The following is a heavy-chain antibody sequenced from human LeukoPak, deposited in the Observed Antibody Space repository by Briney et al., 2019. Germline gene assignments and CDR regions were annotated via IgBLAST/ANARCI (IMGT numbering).Heavy chain of an antibody. CDR1: GYTFTGYY. V-gene: IGHV1-2*02. J-gene: IGHJ4*02. Sequence: GASVKVSCKASGYTFTGYYMHWVRQAPGQGLEWMGWITPNSGATKYAQKFRGRVSMTRDTSINTAYMELSRLRSDDTAIYYCARVSRFYYDSSGDFDYWGQGTLVTVCS. CDR3: ARVSRFYYDSSGDFDY. D-gene: IGHD3-22*01. CDR2: ITPNSGAT.